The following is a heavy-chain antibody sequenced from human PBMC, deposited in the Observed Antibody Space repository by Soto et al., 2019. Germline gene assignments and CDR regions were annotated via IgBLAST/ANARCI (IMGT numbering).Heavy chain of an antibody. CDR3: ASPTVTPHYGMDV. D-gene: IGHD4-17*01. CDR1: GFTFCDYY. J-gene: IGHJ6*02. Sequence: VQLVESGGGLVKPGGSLRRSCAASGFTFCDYYMSWIRQAPGKGLEWVSYISSSGSTIYYADSVKGRFTISRDNAKNSLYLQMNSLRAEDTAVYYCASPTVTPHYGMDVWGQGTTVTVSS. CDR2: ISSSGSTI. V-gene: IGHV3-11*01.